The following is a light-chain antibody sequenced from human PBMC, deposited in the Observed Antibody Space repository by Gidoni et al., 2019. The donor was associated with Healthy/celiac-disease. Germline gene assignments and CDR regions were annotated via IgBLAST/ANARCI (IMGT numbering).Light chain of an antibody. CDR1: QSISSG. CDR2: KAS. CDR3: QQYNSYVYT. Sequence: DIQMTPSPSTLSASVGDRVTITCRASQSISSGLAWYQQKTGKAPKLLIYKASSVESGVPSRFSGSGSGTEFTLTISSLQPDDFATYYCQQYNSYVYTFGQGTKLEIK. J-gene: IGKJ2*01. V-gene: IGKV1-5*03.